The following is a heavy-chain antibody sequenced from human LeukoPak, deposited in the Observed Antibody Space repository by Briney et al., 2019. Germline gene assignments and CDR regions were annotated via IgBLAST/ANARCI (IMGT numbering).Heavy chain of an antibody. J-gene: IGHJ4*02. V-gene: IGHV1-2*02. CDR2: VNPNSGGT. Sequence: ASVKVSCKASGYTFTGYYMHWVRQAPGQGLEWMGWVNPNSGGTNYAQKFQGRVTMTRDTSISTAYMEQSRLRSDDTAVYYCARGLPGIAAGNFDYWGQGTLVTVSS. D-gene: IGHD6-13*01. CDR1: GYTFTGYY. CDR3: ARGLPGIAAGNFDY.